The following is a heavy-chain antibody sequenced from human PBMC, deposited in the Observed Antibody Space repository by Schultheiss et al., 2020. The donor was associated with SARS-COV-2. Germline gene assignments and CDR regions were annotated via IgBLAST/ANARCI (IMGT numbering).Heavy chain of an antibody. CDR2: ISSGGSTI. CDR3: ARENYGDYLPYFDY. CDR1: GFIFSDYY. J-gene: IGHJ4*02. Sequence: GGSLRLSCAASGFIFSDYYMSWIRQAPGKGLEWVSYISSGGSTISYADSVKGRFTLSRDNTKNSLYLQMNSLRAEDTALYHCARENYGDYLPYFDYWGQGTLVTVSS. V-gene: IGHV3-11*01. D-gene: IGHD4-17*01.